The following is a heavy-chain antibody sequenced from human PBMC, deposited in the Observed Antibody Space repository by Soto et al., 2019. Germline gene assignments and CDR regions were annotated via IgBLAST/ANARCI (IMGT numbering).Heavy chain of an antibody. V-gene: IGHV3-33*08. CDR3: ARDADTTGHYSHFDL. CDR2: MDTGGNVK. Sequence: QVQLVESGGGVVQPGGSLRLSCAASGFTFSYYGFHWVRQAPGKGLEWVAVMDTGGNVKYYVDSVKGRFTVSRDDSRNMVYLEMSGLRAEDTAEYFCARDADTTGHYSHFDLWGRGALVAVS. D-gene: IGHD3-9*01. CDR1: GFTFSYYG. J-gene: IGHJ4*02.